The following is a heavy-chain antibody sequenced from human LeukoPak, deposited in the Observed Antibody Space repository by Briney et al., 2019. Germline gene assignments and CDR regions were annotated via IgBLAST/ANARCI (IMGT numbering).Heavy chain of an antibody. V-gene: IGHV5-51*01. J-gene: IGHJ2*01. Sequence: GESLKISCKGSGYSFTSYLIGWVRLMPGKGLEWMGIFYPYDSDTRYSPSFQGQVTISADNSISTAYLQWSSLKATDTAIYYCARLPGISPSYWYFDLWGRGTLVTVSS. CDR3: ARLPGISPSYWYFDL. D-gene: IGHD6-13*01. CDR2: FYPYDSDT. CDR1: GYSFTSYL.